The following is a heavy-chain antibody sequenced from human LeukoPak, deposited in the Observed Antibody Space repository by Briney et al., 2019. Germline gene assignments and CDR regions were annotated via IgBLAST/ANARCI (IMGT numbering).Heavy chain of an antibody. V-gene: IGHV3-23*01. D-gene: IGHD6-19*01. Sequence: PGGSLRLSCTTSGFTFSDYGMSWVRQAPGKGLEWVSGISGSAGRTYYADSVKGRITISRDKSKSTLFLQMNSLRAEHTAVYYCAREAFYSGGWYSLFRYWGQGTLVTLSS. J-gene: IGHJ4*02. CDR2: ISGSAGRT. CDR1: GFTFSDYG. CDR3: AREAFYSGGWYSLFRY.